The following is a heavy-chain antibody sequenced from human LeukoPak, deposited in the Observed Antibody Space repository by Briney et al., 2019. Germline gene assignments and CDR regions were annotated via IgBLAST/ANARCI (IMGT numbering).Heavy chain of an antibody. D-gene: IGHD3-16*01. V-gene: IGHV4-39*07. CDR1: GGSISSSSYY. J-gene: IGHJ4*02. CDR3: ARVRIAYVDFDY. Sequence: SETLSLTCTVSGGSISSSSYYWGWTRQPPGKGLEWIGSIYYSGRTYYNPSLKSRVTTSVDTSKNQFSLKMSSVTAADTAVYYCARVRIAYVDFDYWGQGTLVTVSS. CDR2: IYYSGRT.